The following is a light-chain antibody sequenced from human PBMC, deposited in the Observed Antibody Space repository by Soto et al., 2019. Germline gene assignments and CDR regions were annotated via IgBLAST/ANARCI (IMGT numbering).Light chain of an antibody. J-gene: IGKJ1*01. Sequence: DVVMTQSPLFLPVTLGQPASISCRSSQSLIHSDGNTYLSWFQQRPGQSPRRLIYEVSDRDSGVPDRFTGSASGTDFTLKISRVEAEDVGVYDCLQGTHWPWTFGQGTEVEIK. CDR1: QSLIHSDGNTY. CDR3: LQGTHWPWT. V-gene: IGKV2-30*02. CDR2: EVS.